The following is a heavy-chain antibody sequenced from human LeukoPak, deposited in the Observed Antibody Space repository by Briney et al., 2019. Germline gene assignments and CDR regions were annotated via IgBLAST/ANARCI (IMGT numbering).Heavy chain of an antibody. CDR2: IGKDGSGK. CDR1: GFTFSTYG. J-gene: IGHJ4*02. V-gene: IGHV3-7*01. CDR3: VRDRDYYAVDY. D-gene: IGHD3-22*01. Sequence: GGSLILSCAASGFTFSTYGMHWVRQAPGKELEWVANIGKDGSGKNYVDSVKGRFTISRDNAKNTVYLQMNSLRAEDTAVYYCVRDRDYYAVDYWGQGTLVTVSS.